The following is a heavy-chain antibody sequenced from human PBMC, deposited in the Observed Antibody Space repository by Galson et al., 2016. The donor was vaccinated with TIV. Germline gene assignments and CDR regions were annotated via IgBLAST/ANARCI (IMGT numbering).Heavy chain of an antibody. CDR3: ARQAGRGYGLDV. D-gene: IGHD3-3*01. V-gene: IGHV5-51*01. Sequence: SGAEVKKPGEALKISCKGSGYPFSSWWIAWVRQMPGKGLEWMGKIDPDDSETRYSPSFQGQVTISVDKSTRTAFLQWRSLKASDTGMYYCARQAGRGYGLDVWGQGTTVIVS. CDR2: IDPDDSET. J-gene: IGHJ6*02. CDR1: GYPFSSWW.